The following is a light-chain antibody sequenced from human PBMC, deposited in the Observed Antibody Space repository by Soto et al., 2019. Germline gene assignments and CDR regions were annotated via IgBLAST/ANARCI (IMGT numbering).Light chain of an antibody. Sequence: QPVLTQSSSASASLGPSVKLTCTLSSGHSDYIIAWHQQQPGKAPRYLMNLECSGNYHKGSGAPHRFSCSSSGADHYLTISNHQSEDAADYYCETWDSYSHVFGTGTKVTVL. CDR2: LECSGNY. CDR1: SGHSDYI. V-gene: IGLV4-60*03. J-gene: IGLJ1*01. CDR3: ETWDSYSHV.